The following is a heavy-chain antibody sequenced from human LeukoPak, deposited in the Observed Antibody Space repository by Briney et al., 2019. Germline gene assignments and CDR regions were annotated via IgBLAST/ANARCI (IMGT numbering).Heavy chain of an antibody. CDR3: ARTNYDFWSGYPGSGFDP. CDR1: GGSSSSVDYY. Sequence: SETLSLTCTISGGSSSSVDYYWSWIRQPPGKGLDWIGYIYYSGSTYYNPSLKSRVTISVDTSKNQFSLKLSSVTAADTAVYYCARTNYDFWSGYPGSGFDPWGQGTLVTVSS. D-gene: IGHD3-3*01. V-gene: IGHV4-30-4*01. J-gene: IGHJ5*02. CDR2: IYYSGST.